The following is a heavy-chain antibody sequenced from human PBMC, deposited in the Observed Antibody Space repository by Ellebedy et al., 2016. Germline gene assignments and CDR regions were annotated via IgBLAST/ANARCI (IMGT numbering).Heavy chain of an antibody. Sequence: SETLSLTXAVYGGSFSGYYWSYIRQPPGKGLEWIGEINHSGGTNYNPSLRSRVTISVDTSKNQFSLKLRSVTAADTAVYHCARGRRSSDSSAYYLDYWGQGTLVTVSS. CDR3: ARGRRSSDSSAYYLDY. CDR1: GGSFSGYY. V-gene: IGHV4-34*01. J-gene: IGHJ4*02. CDR2: INHSGGT. D-gene: IGHD3-22*01.